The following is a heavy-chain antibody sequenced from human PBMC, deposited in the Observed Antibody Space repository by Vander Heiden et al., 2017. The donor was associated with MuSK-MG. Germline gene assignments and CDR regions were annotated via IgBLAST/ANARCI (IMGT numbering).Heavy chain of an antibody. D-gene: IGHD3-10*01. CDR1: GFTFSSYS. V-gene: IGHV3-21*01. Sequence: EVQLVESGGGLVKPGGSLRLSCAASGFTFSSYSMNWVRQATGKGLEWVSAISSSSSYIYYADSVKGRFTISRDNAKNSLYLQMNSLRAEDTAVYYCASWVHYFDYWGQGTLVTVSS. CDR3: ASWVHYFDY. CDR2: ISSSSSYI. J-gene: IGHJ4*02.